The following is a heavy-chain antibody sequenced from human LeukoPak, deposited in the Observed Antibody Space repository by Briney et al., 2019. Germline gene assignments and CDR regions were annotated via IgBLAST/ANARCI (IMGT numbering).Heavy chain of an antibody. J-gene: IGHJ4*02. V-gene: IGHV3-23*01. D-gene: IGHD6-6*01. Sequence: GGSLRLSCAASGFTFSNYAMNWVRQAPGKGLEWVSGISGSGGSAYYADSVKGRFTISRDNSKNTLYLQMNSLRAEDTAVYYCAKDGIAARQRGSCHDYWGQGTLVTVSS. CDR1: GFTFSNYA. CDR2: ISGSGGSA. CDR3: AKDGIAARQRGSCHDY.